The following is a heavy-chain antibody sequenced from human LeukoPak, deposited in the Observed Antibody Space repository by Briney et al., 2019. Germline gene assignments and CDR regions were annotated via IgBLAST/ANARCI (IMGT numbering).Heavy chain of an antibody. J-gene: IGHJ4*02. Sequence: GGSLRLSCAASGFTFINAWMNWVRQAPGKGLEWVGRIKSKTDGGTTDYAAPVKGRFTISRDDSKNTLYLQMNSLKTEDTAVYYCTTALSYYYDSSGYYPDYWGQGTLVTVSS. V-gene: IGHV3-15*01. D-gene: IGHD3-22*01. CDR1: GFTFINAW. CDR2: IKSKTDGGTT. CDR3: TTALSYYYDSSGYYPDY.